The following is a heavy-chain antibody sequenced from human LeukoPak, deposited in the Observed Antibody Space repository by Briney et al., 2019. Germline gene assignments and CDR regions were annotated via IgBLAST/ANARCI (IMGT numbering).Heavy chain of an antibody. V-gene: IGHV3-48*02. CDR3: ARDLRGSGSYYDYLSDAFDI. Sequence: GGSRRLSCAASGFTFSSYSMNWVRQAPGKGLEWVSYISTSSSTIYSADSVKGRFTISRDNAKNSLYLQMNSLRDEDTAVYYCARDLRGSGSYYDYLSDAFDIWGQGTMVTVSS. J-gene: IGHJ3*02. CDR1: GFTFSSYS. CDR2: ISTSSSTI. D-gene: IGHD3-10*01.